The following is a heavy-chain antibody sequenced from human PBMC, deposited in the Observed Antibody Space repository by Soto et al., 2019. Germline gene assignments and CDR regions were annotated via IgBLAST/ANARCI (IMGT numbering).Heavy chain of an antibody. CDR3: AREVRAVAGFYYYYYGMDV. D-gene: IGHD6-19*01. CDR2: IYYSGST. V-gene: IGHV4-59*01. J-gene: IGHJ6*02. CDR1: GGSISSYY. Sequence: SETLSLTCTVSGGSISSYYWSWIRQPPGKGLEWIGYIYYSGSTNYNPSLKSRVTISVDTSKNQFSLKLSSVTAADTAVYYCAREVRAVAGFYYYYYGMDVWGQGTTVTSP.